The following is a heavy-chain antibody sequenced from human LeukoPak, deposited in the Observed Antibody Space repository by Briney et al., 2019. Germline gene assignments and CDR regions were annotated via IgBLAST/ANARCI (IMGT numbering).Heavy chain of an antibody. J-gene: IGHJ3*02. CDR3: ARGFRFPYAFDI. CDR2: IYTSGST. Sequence: SETLSLTCTVSGGSISSGSYYWSWIRQPAGKGLEWIGRIYTSGSTIYNPSLESRVTISVDTSKNQFSLKLSSVTAADTAVYYCARGFRFPYAFDIWGQGTMVTVSS. D-gene: IGHD3-16*02. CDR1: GGSISSGSYY. V-gene: IGHV4-61*02.